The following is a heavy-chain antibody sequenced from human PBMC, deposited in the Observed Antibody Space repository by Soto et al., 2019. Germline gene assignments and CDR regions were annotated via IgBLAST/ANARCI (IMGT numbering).Heavy chain of an antibody. V-gene: IGHV1-58*01. CDR2: IVVGSGNT. CDR3: AAPRRDGYNYVDY. Sequence: SVKVSCKASGFTFTSSAVQWVRQARGQRLEWIGWIVVGSGNTNYAQKFQERVTITRDMSTSTAYMELSSLRSEDTAVYYCAAPRRDGYNYVDYWGQGTLVTVSS. J-gene: IGHJ4*02. CDR1: GFTFTSSA. D-gene: IGHD5-12*01.